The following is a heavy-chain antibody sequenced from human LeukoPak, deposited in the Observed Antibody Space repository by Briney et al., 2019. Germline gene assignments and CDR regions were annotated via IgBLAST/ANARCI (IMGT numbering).Heavy chain of an antibody. CDR3: ARSAGGQLALSNWFDP. Sequence: SVKVSCKASGGTFKNYAISWVRQAPGQGLEWMGGIIPIFGTANYAQKFQGRVTITADKSTSTAYMELSSLRSEDTAVYYCARSAGGQLALSNWFDPWGQGTLVTVSS. D-gene: IGHD6-6*01. V-gene: IGHV1-69*06. CDR2: IIPIFGTA. J-gene: IGHJ5*02. CDR1: GGTFKNYA.